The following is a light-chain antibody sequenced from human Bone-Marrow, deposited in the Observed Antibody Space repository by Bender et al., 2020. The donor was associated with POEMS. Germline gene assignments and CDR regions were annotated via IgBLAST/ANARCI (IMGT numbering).Light chain of an antibody. CDR2: EVT. V-gene: IGLV2-23*02. CDR1: SSDVGRFNL. J-gene: IGLJ2*01. Sequence: QSALTQPASVSGSPGQSITISCTGTSSDVGRFNLVSWYRHHPGKAPKLMIYEVTKRPSGVSNRFSGSKSANTASLTISGLQAADEADYYCCSYAGRITFAVFGGGTKLTVL. CDR3: CSYAGRITFAV.